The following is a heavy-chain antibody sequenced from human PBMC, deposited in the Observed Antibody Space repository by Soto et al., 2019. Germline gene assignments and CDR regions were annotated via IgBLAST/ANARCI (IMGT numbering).Heavy chain of an antibody. Sequence: GGSLRLSCAASGFTFSSYAMHWVRQAPGKGLEWVAVISYDGSNKYYADSVKGRFTISRDNSKNTLYLQMNSLRAEDTAVYHCARGDGYGEAYYYYGMDVWGQGTTVTVSS. CDR3: ARGDGYGEAYYYYGMDV. J-gene: IGHJ6*02. V-gene: IGHV3-30-3*01. CDR1: GFTFSSYA. D-gene: IGHD5-12*01. CDR2: ISYDGSNK.